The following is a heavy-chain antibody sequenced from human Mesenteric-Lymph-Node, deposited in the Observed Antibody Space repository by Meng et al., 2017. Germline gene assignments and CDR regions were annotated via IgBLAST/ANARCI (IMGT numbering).Heavy chain of an antibody. CDR2: IYHSGSI. D-gene: IGHD3-10*01. CDR1: GASVSSNNW. Sequence: QVELRQSAPGLVKPSETRSPTCAVSGASVSSNNWWSWVRQPPGKGLEWIGEIYHSGSINYNPSLKSRVTMSLDKSKNQLTLRLTSVTAADTAVYSCAREPNLVRGVHDYWGLGTLVTVSS. V-gene: IGHV4-4*02. CDR3: AREPNLVRGVHDY. J-gene: IGHJ4*02.